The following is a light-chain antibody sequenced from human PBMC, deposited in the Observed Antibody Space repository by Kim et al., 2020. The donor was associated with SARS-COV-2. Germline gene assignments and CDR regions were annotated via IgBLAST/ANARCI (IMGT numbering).Light chain of an antibody. V-gene: IGKV1-8*01. J-gene: IGKJ1*01. CDR2: AAS. CDR1: QDISRF. CDR3: QQYYTYPLT. Sequence: ASIGDRVTITCRASQDISRFLAWYQQKPGKAPNLLIYAASTLQIGVPSRFSGSGSGTDFTLTISCLQPEDFATYYCQQYYTYPLTFGQGTKVDIK.